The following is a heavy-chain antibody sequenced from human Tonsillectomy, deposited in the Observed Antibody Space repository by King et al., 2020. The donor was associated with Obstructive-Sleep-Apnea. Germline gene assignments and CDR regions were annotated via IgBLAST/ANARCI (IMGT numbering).Heavy chain of an antibody. V-gene: IGHV4-59*01. CDR1: GGSISSYY. CDR3: AREVAAVAASTLGYFDY. CDR2: IYYSGST. D-gene: IGHD6-19*01. J-gene: IGHJ4*02. Sequence: VQLQESGPGLVKPSETLSLTCTVSGGSISSYYWSWIRQPPGKGLEWIGYIYYSGSTNYNPSLKSRATISVETSKNQFSLKLSSVTAADTAVYYCAREVAAVAASTLGYFDYWGQGTLVTVSS.